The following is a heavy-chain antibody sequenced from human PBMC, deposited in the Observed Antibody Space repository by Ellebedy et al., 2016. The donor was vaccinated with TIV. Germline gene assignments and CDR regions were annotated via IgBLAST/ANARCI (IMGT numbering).Heavy chain of an antibody. CDR3: ARDYYGSGN. D-gene: IGHD3-10*01. CDR1: GFTFSSHW. J-gene: IGHJ4*02. CDR2: INEDGSDR. Sequence: GESLKISCAASGFTFSSHWMNWVRQAPGKGLEWVANINEDGSDRYYVDSVKGRFTISRDNAKSSLYLQMNSLRAEDTAVYYCARDYYGSGNWGQGTLVTVSS. V-gene: IGHV3-7*01.